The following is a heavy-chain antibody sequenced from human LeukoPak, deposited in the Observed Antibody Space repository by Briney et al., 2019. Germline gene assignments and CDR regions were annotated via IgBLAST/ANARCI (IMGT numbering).Heavy chain of an antibody. Sequence: GGSLRLSCAASGFTVSSNYMSWVRQAPGKGLEWVSVIYSGGSTYYADSVKGRSTISRHNSKNTLYLQMNSLRAEDTAVYYCARGKLWRDAFDIWGQGTMVTVSS. CDR3: ARGKLWRDAFDI. CDR1: GFTVSSNY. CDR2: IYSGGST. V-gene: IGHV3-53*04. D-gene: IGHD5-18*01. J-gene: IGHJ3*02.